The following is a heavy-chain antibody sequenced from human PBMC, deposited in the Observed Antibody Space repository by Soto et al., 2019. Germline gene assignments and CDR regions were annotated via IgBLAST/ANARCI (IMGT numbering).Heavy chain of an antibody. CDR1: GFTFSSYG. CDR3: AKDLRPYYYYGMDV. J-gene: IGHJ6*02. CDR2: ISYDGSNK. Sequence: QVQLVESGGGVVQPGRSLRLSCAASGFTFSSYGMHWVRQAPDKGLEWVAVISYDGSNKYYADSVKGRFTISRDNSKNTLYLQMNSLRAEDTAVYYCAKDLRPYYYYGMDVWGQGTTVTVSS. V-gene: IGHV3-30*18.